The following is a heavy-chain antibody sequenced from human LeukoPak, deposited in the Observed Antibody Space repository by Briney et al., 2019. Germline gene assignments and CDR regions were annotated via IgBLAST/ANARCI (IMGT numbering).Heavy chain of an antibody. CDR3: SREPRQGGWFGP. V-gene: IGHV4-30-4*08. CDR2: IYNSGFN. J-gene: IGHJ5*02. Sequence: SETLSLTCSVSGDSMSSDDDYWTWIRQSPGKGPEWIGAIYNSGFNSYNPSLTSRLTLSVDTFRKEFYLKLASVTAADTAVYYCSREPRQGGWFGPWGQGILVTVSS. CDR1: GDSMSSDDDY.